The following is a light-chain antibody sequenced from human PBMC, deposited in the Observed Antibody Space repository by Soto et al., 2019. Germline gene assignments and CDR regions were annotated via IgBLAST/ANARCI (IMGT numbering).Light chain of an antibody. V-gene: IGKV3-11*01. Sequence: EIVFTQSPDTLSLSPGQRATLSCRASQSVRSSLAWYQQKPGQAPRLLIYDASNRATGIPARFSGSGSGTDFTLTISSLEPEDFAVYYCQQRSNWPPEVTFGPGTKVDIK. CDR2: DAS. CDR3: QQRSNWPPEVT. J-gene: IGKJ3*01. CDR1: QSVRSS.